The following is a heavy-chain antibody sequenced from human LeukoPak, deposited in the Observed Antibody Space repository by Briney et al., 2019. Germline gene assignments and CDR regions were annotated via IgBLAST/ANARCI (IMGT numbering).Heavy chain of an antibody. V-gene: IGHV6-1*01. CDR1: GDSVSSNTAA. Sequence: SQTLSLTCAISGDSVSSNTAAWNWIRQSPSRGLEWLGRTYYRSKWKSDYAVSLRGRINISPDTSKNQFSLQLNSVSPEGTAVYYCARLVGNSPDYWGQGALVTVSS. J-gene: IGHJ4*02. D-gene: IGHD2/OR15-2a*01. CDR2: TYYRSKWKS. CDR3: ARLVGNSPDY.